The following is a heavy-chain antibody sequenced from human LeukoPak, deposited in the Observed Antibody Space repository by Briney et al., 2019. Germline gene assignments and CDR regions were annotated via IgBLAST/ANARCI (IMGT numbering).Heavy chain of an antibody. V-gene: IGHV3-23*01. CDR2: ISGSGGST. CDR1: GFTFSSYA. D-gene: IGHD3-22*01. J-gene: IGHJ4*02. CDR3: ATLGDYYDSSGHPTFDY. Sequence: GGSLRLSCAASGFTFSSYAMSWVRQAPGKGLEWVSAISGSGGSTYCADSVKGRFAISRDNSKNTLYLQMNSLRAEDTAVYYCATLGDYYDSSGHPTFDYWGQGTLVTVS.